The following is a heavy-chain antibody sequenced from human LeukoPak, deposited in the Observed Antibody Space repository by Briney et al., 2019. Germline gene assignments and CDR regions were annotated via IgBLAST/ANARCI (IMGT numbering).Heavy chain of an antibody. CDR3: ARETSQKGAHYMDV. CDR2: IYYSGST. Sequence: SETLSLTCTVSGGSMSSYYWSWIRQPPGKGLEWIGYIYYSGSTNYNPSLKSRATISLDTSKNQFSLKLSSVTAADTAVYYCARETSQKGAHYMDVWGKGTTVTISS. J-gene: IGHJ6*03. D-gene: IGHD3-16*01. V-gene: IGHV4-59*01. CDR1: GGSMSSYY.